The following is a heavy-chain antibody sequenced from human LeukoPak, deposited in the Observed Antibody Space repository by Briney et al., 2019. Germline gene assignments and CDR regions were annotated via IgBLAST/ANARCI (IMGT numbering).Heavy chain of an antibody. CDR3: ARAKWGYSYVDY. D-gene: IGHD5-18*01. J-gene: IGHJ4*02. CDR2: ISPYNGNT. Sequence: ASVKVSCKASGYKFTNYGISWVRQAPGQGLEWMGWISPYNGNTIYAQKLQGRVTMTRDMSTSTVYMELSSLRSEDTAVYYCARAKWGYSYVDYWGQGTLVTVSS. V-gene: IGHV1-18*01. CDR1: GYKFTNYG.